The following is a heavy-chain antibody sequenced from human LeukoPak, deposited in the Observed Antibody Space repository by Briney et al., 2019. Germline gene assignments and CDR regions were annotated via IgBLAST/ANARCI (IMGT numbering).Heavy chain of an antibody. CDR1: GGSISSYY. J-gene: IGHJ4*02. D-gene: IGHD2-2*01. Sequence: SETLSLTCTVAGGSISSYYWSWIRQPPGKGLEGIGYIYYSGSTKYNPSLKSRVTISIAPSRNQFSLKLSSVTAADTAVYYCALGGYCGSSSCYSFDYWGQGTLVTVSS. CDR3: ALGGYCGSSSCYSFDY. CDR2: IYYSGST. V-gene: IGHV4-59*01.